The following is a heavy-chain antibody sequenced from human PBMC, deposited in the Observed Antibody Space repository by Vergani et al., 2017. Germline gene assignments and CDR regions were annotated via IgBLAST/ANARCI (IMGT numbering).Heavy chain of an antibody. CDR2: INPSGGHT. V-gene: IGHV1-46*03. D-gene: IGHD3-9*01. CDR1: GYTFSNYH. J-gene: IGHJ4*02. CDR3: ARGYYGSLTGYRY. Sequence: QVQVVQSGAEVKKSGASVKVSCKTSGYTFSNYHMHWVRQAPGQGLEWMGIINPSGGHTNYAQKFQGRVTMTRDTSTSTVYMELSSLRSEDTAIYYCARGYYGSLTGYRYWGQGTLVTVSA.